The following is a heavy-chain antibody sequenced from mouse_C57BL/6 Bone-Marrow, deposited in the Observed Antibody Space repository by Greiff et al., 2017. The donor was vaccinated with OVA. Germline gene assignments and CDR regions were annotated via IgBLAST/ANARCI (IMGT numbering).Heavy chain of an antibody. Sequence: VKVVESGPGLVAPSQCLSITCTVSGFSLTSYGVDWVRQSPGKGLEWLGVIWGVGSTNYNSALKSRLSISKDNSKSQVFLKRNSLQTDDTDMYYCASNHYYGSSCGDYWGQGTTLTVSS. D-gene: IGHD1-1*01. V-gene: IGHV2-6*01. J-gene: IGHJ2*01. CDR3: ASNHYYGSSCGDY. CDR1: GFSLTSYG. CDR2: IWGVGST.